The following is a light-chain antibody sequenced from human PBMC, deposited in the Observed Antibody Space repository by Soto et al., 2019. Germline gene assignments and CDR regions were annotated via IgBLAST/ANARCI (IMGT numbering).Light chain of an antibody. CDR2: VAS. Sequence: EVVLTQSPATLSVSPGERATLSCRASQSVSTSLAWYQQKPGQAPRLLIFVASTRATGIPARFSGSGSGTEFTLTISSLQSEDYAFYYCQQLYTLPWTFAQET. CDR3: QQLYTLPWT. V-gene: IGKV3-15*01. J-gene: IGKJ1*01. CDR1: QSVSTS.